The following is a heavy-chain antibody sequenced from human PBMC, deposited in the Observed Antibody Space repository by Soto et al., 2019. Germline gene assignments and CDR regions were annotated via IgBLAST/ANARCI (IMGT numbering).Heavy chain of an antibody. CDR3: ARAPLLLWFGEPVDY. V-gene: IGHV4-59*08. CDR1: GGSITTYY. Sequence: PSETLSLTCTVSGGSITTYYWSWIRQPPGKGLEWIGYIYYSGSTNYNPSLKSRITISVDTSKNQFSLKLGSVTAADTAVYYCARAPLLLWFGEPVDYWGQGTLVTVSS. CDR2: IYYSGST. D-gene: IGHD3-10*01. J-gene: IGHJ4*02.